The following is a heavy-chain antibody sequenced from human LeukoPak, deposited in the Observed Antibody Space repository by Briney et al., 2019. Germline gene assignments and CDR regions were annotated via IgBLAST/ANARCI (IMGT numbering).Heavy chain of an antibody. D-gene: IGHD6-19*01. V-gene: IGHV1-18*01. CDR2: ISTHNGDT. CDR3: ARDPSNTSGWYNYFDF. J-gene: IGHJ4*02. Sequence: ASVKVSCKTSGYSFTHYAISWVRQAPGQGLQWMGWISTHNGDTKYAQKLQGRFTMTSDTSTSTAYMELRSLTSDDTAVYYCARDPSNTSGWYNYFDFWGQGTLVTVSS. CDR1: GYSFTHYA.